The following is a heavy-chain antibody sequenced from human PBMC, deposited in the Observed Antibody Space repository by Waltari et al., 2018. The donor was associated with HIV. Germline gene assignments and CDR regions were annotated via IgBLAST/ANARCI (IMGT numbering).Heavy chain of an antibody. Sequence: QVQLQQSGPGLVKPSQTLSLTCAISGDSVSSNSAAWNWIRQSPRRGLEWLGRTYFRSKWYIDYAVSLKSRITINPDTSKNHFSLQLNSVTPEDTAVYFCARGWDYDFWSGLEGGKFDPWGLGTLVTVSS. J-gene: IGHJ5*02. CDR3: ARGWDYDFWSGLEGGKFDP. V-gene: IGHV6-1*01. CDR2: TYFRSKWYI. CDR1: GDSVSSNSAA. D-gene: IGHD3-3*01.